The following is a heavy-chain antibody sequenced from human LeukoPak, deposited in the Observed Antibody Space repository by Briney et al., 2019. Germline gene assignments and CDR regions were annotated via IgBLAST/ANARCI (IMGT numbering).Heavy chain of an antibody. V-gene: IGHV3-23*01. D-gene: IGHD2-2*01. J-gene: IGHJ5*02. CDR3: ATRPVVVPAAMRGSNNWFDP. CDR1: GFTFSSYA. Sequence: GGSLRLSCAASGFTFSSYAMSWVRQAPGKGLEWVSAISGSGGSTYYADSVKGRFTISRDNSKNTLYLQMNSLRAEDTAVYYCATRPVVVPAAMRGSNNWFDPWGQGTLVTVSS. CDR2: ISGSGGST.